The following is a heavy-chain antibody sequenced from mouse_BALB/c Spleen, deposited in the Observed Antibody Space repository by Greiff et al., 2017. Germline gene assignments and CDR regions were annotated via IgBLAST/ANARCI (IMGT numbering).Heavy chain of an antibody. J-gene: IGHJ2*01. D-gene: IGHD1-2*01. CDR2: ISSGSSTI. CDR1: GFTFSSFG. CDR3: ARVEHYYGILDY. V-gene: IGHV5-17*02. Sequence: EVKLMESGGGLVQPGGSRKLSCAASGFTFSSFGMHWVRQAPEKGLEWVAYISSGSSTIYYADTVKGRFTISRDNPKNTLFLQMTSLRSEDTAMYYCARVEHYYGILDYWGQSTTLTVSS.